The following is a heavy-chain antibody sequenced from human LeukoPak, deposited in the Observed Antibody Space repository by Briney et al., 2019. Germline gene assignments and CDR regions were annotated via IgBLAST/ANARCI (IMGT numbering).Heavy chain of an antibody. CDR2: ICYSGST. Sequence: SETLSLTCTVSGGSIGSYYWSWLRQPPGKGLEWIGYICYSGSTNYNPSLKSRVTISVDTSKNQFSLKLSSVTAADTAVYYCARDKGCSGGSCYSDDAFDIWGQGTMVTVSS. J-gene: IGHJ3*02. V-gene: IGHV4-59*01. D-gene: IGHD2-15*01. CDR1: GGSIGSYY. CDR3: ARDKGCSGGSCYSDDAFDI.